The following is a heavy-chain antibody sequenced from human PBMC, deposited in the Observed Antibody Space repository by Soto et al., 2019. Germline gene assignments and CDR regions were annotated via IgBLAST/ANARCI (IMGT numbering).Heavy chain of an antibody. Sequence: LSLTCAASGFTFSSYAMTWVRQAPGKGLEWVSGISSNGGSTYYADSVKGRFTISRDNSKNTLYVQMNSLRAEDTAVYYCARNNGSYRRGMDVWGQGTTVTVSS. V-gene: IGHV3-23*01. J-gene: IGHJ6*02. CDR3: ARNNGSYRRGMDV. CDR2: ISSNGGST. D-gene: IGHD1-26*01. CDR1: GFTFSSYA.